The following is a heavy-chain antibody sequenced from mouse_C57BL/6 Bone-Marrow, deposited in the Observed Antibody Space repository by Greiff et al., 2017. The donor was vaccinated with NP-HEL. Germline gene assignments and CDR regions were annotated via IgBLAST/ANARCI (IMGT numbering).Heavy chain of an antibody. J-gene: IGHJ3*01. CDR2: IDPENGDT. Sequence: EVQLQESGAELVRPGASVKSSCTASGFNIKDDYMHWVKQRPEQGLEWIGWIDPENGDTEYASKFQGKATITADTSSNTAYLQLSSLTSEDTAVYYCTTILRGFAYWGQGTLVTVSA. CDR3: TTILRGFAY. V-gene: IGHV14-4*01. CDR1: GFNIKDDY. D-gene: IGHD1-1*01.